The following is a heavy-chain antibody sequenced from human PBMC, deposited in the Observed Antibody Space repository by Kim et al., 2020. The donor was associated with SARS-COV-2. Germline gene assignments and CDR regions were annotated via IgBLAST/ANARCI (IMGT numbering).Heavy chain of an antibody. CDR2: INWNGGST. CDR1: GFTFDDYG. D-gene: IGHD3-10*01. CDR3: ARVSPMVRGAYDY. Sequence: GGSLILSCAASGFTFDDYGMSWVRQAPGKGLEWVSGINWNGGSTGYADSVKGRFTISRDNAKNSLYLQMNSLRAEDTALYHCARVSPMVRGAYDYWGQGTLVTVSS. V-gene: IGHV3-20*01. J-gene: IGHJ4*02.